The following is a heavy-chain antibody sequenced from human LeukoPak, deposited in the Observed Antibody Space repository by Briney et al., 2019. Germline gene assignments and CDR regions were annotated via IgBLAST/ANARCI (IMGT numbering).Heavy chain of an antibody. CDR3: ARTPDIAARGFDY. Sequence: PSQTLSLTCTVSGGPISSGGYYWSWIRQHPGKGLEWIGYIYYSGSTYYNPSLKSRVTISVDTSKNQFSLKLSSVTAADTAVYYCARTPDIAARGFDYWGQGTLVTVSS. D-gene: IGHD6-6*01. V-gene: IGHV4-31*03. CDR2: IYYSGST. CDR1: GGPISSGGYY. J-gene: IGHJ4*02.